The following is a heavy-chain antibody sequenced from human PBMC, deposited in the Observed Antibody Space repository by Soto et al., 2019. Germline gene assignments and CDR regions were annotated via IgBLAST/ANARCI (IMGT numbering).Heavy chain of an antibody. J-gene: IGHJ4*01. CDR3: ARGSSSSSDLEFDY. CDR2: VIPIFGTA. D-gene: IGHD6-13*01. CDR1: GCTFSSSA. V-gene: IGHV1-69*01. Sequence: QVQLVQSGAEVKQPGASVKVSCKASGCTFSSSAISWVRQAPGQGLEWMGGVIPIFGTANYAQKFQGRVTITADESTSTAYMELSSLRSEETAVYYCARGSSSSSDLEFDYWGQGTLVNVSS.